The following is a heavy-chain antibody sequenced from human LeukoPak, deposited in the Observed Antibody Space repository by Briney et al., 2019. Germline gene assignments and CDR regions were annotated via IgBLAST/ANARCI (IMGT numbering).Heavy chain of an antibody. D-gene: IGHD7-27*01. CDR2: FSYSGST. J-gene: IGHJ4*02. CDR3: ARDGPGDVGFDY. V-gene: IGHV4-61*01. CDR1: GGSISSCSYY. Sequence: NPSETLTLICTVSGGSISSCSYYWGWIRQPPGKGLEWIGFFSYSGSTNYNPSLKSRVTISVDTSKNQFSLKLTSVTAADTAVYYCARDGPGDVGFDYWGQETQGTPSS.